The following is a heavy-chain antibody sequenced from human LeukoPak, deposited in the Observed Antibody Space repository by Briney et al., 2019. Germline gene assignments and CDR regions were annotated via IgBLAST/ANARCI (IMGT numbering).Heavy chain of an antibody. D-gene: IGHD3-22*01. CDR1: GGTFSSYS. V-gene: IGHV1-69*05. CDR3: ARGESSGYYSPYYFDY. CDR2: IIPIFGTA. Sequence: SVQVSCKASGGTFSSYSISWVRQAPGQGLEWMGGIIPIFGTANYAQKFQGRVTITTDESTSTAYMELSSLRSADTAVYYCARGESSGYYSPYYFDYWGQGTLVTVSS. J-gene: IGHJ4*02.